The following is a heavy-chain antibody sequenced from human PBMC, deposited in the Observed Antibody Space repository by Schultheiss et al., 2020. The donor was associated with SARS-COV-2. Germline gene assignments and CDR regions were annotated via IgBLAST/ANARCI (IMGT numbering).Heavy chain of an antibody. CDR1: GFTFDDYA. J-gene: IGHJ3*02. Sequence: GGSLRLSCAASGFTFDDYAMHWVRQAPGKGLEWVSGISWNSGSIGYADSVKGRFTISRDNAKNSLYLQMNSLRAEDTALYYCAKDIHDSPHDAFDIWGQGTMVTVSS. D-gene: IGHD3-22*01. CDR2: ISWNSGSI. CDR3: AKDIHDSPHDAFDI. V-gene: IGHV3-9*01.